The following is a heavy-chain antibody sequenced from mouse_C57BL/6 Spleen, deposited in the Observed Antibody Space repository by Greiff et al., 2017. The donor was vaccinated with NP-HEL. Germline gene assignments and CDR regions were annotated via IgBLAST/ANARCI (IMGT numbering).Heavy chain of an antibody. Sequence: DVKLVESEGGLVQPGSSMKLSCTASGFTFSDYYMAWVRQVPEKGLEWVANINYDGSSTYYLDSLKSRFIISRDNAKNILYLQMSSLKSEDTATYYCARAVRPRYWYFDVWGTGTTVTVSS. V-gene: IGHV5-16*01. D-gene: IGHD1-2*01. CDR1: GFTFSDYY. J-gene: IGHJ1*03. CDR2: INYDGSST. CDR3: ARAVRPRYWYFDV.